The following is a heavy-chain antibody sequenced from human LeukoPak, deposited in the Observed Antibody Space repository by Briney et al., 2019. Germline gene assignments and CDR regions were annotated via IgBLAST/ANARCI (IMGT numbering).Heavy chain of an antibody. CDR1: GFTFSSYW. CDR3: ARGGIAARPRYYYGMDV. Sequence: PGGSLRLSCAASGFTFSSYWMSWVRQAPGKGLEWVANIKQDGSGKYYVDSVKGRFTISRDNAKNSLYLQMNSLRAEDTAVYYCARGGIAARPRYYYGMDVWGQGTTVTVSS. CDR2: IKQDGSGK. J-gene: IGHJ6*02. D-gene: IGHD6-6*01. V-gene: IGHV3-7*01.